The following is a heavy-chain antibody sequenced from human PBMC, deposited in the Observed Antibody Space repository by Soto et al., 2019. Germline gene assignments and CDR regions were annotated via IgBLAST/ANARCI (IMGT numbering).Heavy chain of an antibody. D-gene: IGHD1-26*01. J-gene: IGHJ6*02. CDR1: GYTFTSYG. CDR3: ARDVGPPSYYGMDV. V-gene: IGHV1-18*01. Sequence: GASVKVSCKASGYTFTSYGISWVRQAPGQGLEWMGLISAYNGNTNYAQKLQGRVTMTTDTSTSTAYMELRSLRSDDTAVYYCARDVGPPSYYGMDVWGQGTTVTVS. CDR2: ISAYNGNT.